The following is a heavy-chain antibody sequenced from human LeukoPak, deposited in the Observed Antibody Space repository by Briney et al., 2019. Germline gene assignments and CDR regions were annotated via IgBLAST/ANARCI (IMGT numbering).Heavy chain of an antibody. D-gene: IGHD6-19*01. V-gene: IGHV3-23*01. CDR2: ISSSGGST. CDR3: AKRYSSGWYRVYGMDV. J-gene: IGHJ6*02. CDR1: GFTFSSHP. Sequence: GGSLRLSCAASGFTFSSHPMIWVRPAQGMGLVWVSAISSSGGSTYYADSVKGRFTIARDNSKNTLYLQMNSLRAEDTAVYYCAKRYSSGWYRVYGMDVWGQGTTVTVSS.